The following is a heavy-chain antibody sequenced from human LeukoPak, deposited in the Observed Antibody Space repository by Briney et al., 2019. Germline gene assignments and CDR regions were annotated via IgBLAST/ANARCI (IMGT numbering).Heavy chain of an antibody. CDR3: ARGGGEVDF. D-gene: IGHD3-16*01. V-gene: IGHV3-33*01. CDR2: IWYDGSNM. Sequence: GRSLRLSCAASGFTFSNYGMHWVRQAPGKGLEWVAIIWYDGSNMYYADSVKGRFTISRDNAKNTLYLQMNSLRAEDTAVYYCARGGGEVDFWGQGTLVTVSS. J-gene: IGHJ4*02. CDR1: GFTFSNYG.